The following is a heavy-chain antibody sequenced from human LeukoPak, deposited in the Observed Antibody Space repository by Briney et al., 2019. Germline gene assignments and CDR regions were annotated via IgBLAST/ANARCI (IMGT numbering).Heavy chain of an antibody. CDR2: IYYSGST. J-gene: IGHJ6*02. CDR3: ARGPMSYFSGGSSCSGMDV. Sequence: SETLSLTCTVSGGSISSYYWSWIRQPPGKGLEWIGNIYYSGSTNYNPSLKSRVTISVDTSKNQFSLKLSSVTAADTAVYYCARGPMSYFSGGSSCSGMDVWGQGTTVTVSS. V-gene: IGHV4-59*12. CDR1: GGSISSYY. D-gene: IGHD2-15*01.